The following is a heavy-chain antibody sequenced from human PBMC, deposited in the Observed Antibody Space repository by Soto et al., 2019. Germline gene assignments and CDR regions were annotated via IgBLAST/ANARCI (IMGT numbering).Heavy chain of an antibody. V-gene: IGHV4-34*01. CDR2: INHSGST. CDR1: GGSFSGYY. Sequence: SETLSLTCAVYGGSFSGYYWSWIRQPPGKGLEWIGEINHSGSTNYNPSLKSRVTISVDTSKNQFSLKLSSVTAADTAVYYCARGKDIVVVVAASPRGNWFDPWGQGTLVTVSS. CDR3: ARGKDIVVVVAASPRGNWFDP. D-gene: IGHD2-15*01. J-gene: IGHJ5*02.